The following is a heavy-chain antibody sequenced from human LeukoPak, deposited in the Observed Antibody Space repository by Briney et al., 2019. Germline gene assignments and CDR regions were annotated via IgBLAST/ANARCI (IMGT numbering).Heavy chain of an antibody. CDR3: ARGTIVAWQLPPQYYFNY. V-gene: IGHV4-4*02. J-gene: IGHJ4*02. CDR1: GGSISSTNW. CDR2: IYHSGST. Sequence: PSGTLSLTCAVSGGSISSTNWWTWVRQPPGKGLEWIGEIYHSGSTNYNPSLKSRVTISLDKSKNQFSLKLSSVTAADTAVYYCARGTIVAWQLPPQYYFNYWGQGTLVTVSS. D-gene: IGHD2-15*01.